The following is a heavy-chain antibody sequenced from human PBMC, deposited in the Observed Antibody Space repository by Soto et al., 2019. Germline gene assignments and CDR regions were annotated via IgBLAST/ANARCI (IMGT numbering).Heavy chain of an antibody. Sequence: VPVKVSCKASGYTFASYVRSWVLQAPGQGLEWMGWISAYNGNTNYAQKLQGRVTMTTDTSTSTAYMELSSLTFDDTAVYYCARHSGYDYLFDYWGRGTLVTVSS. CDR2: ISAYNGNT. D-gene: IGHD5-12*01. V-gene: IGHV1-18*04. CDR1: GYTFASYV. CDR3: ARHSGYDYLFDY. J-gene: IGHJ4*02.